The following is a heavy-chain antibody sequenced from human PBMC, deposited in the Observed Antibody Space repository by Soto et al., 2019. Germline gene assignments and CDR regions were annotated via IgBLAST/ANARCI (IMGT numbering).Heavy chain of an antibody. CDR3: ARDMNMVLRYFDWLDY. CDR1: GFTFSSYA. D-gene: IGHD3-9*01. CDR2: ISYDGSNK. J-gene: IGHJ4*02. V-gene: IGHV3-30-3*01. Sequence: GGSLRLSCAASGFTFSSYAMHWVRQAPGKGLERVAVISYDGSNKYYADSVKGRFTISRDNSKNTLYLQMNSLRAEDTAVYYCARDMNMVLRYFDWLDYWGQGTLVTVSS.